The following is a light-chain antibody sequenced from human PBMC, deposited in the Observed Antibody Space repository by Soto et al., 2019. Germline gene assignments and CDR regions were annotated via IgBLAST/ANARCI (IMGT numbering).Light chain of an antibody. Sequence: DIQMTQSPSSVSASVGDRVTITCRASQGISSWLGWYQQKPGKAPKLLIYAASILQSGVPSRFSGSGSGTDFTLTISSLEPEDSATYYCQQANSFPLTFGGGTKVEIK. CDR2: AAS. J-gene: IGKJ4*01. CDR1: QGISSW. V-gene: IGKV1D-12*01. CDR3: QQANSFPLT.